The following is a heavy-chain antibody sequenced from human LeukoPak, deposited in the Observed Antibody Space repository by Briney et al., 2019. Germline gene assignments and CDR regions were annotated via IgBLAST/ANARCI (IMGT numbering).Heavy chain of an antibody. D-gene: IGHD1-26*01. J-gene: IGHJ4*02. CDR3: ARVRIVGATNSAVDY. Sequence: GGSLRLSCAASGFTFSSYSMNWVRQAPGKGLECVSSISSSSSYIYYADSVKGRFTISRDNAKNSLYLQMNSLRAEDTAVYYCARVRIVGATNSAVDYWGQGTLVTVSS. CDR1: GFTFSSYS. V-gene: IGHV3-21*01. CDR2: ISSSSSYI.